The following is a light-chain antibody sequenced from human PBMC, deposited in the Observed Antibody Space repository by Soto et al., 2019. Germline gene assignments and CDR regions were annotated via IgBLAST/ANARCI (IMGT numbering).Light chain of an antibody. CDR1: QPVISSY. CDR2: GAS. J-gene: IGKJ5*01. Sequence: EIVLTQSPGTLSLSPGERATLSCRASQPVISSYLAWYQQKPGQAPRLLIYGASSRATGIPDRFSGSGSGTDFTLTISRLEPEDFAVYYCQQCGSSPLITFGQGTRLEIK. CDR3: QQCGSSPLIT. V-gene: IGKV3-20*01.